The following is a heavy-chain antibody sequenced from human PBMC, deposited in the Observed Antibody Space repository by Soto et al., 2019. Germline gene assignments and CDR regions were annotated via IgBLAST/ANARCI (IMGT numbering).Heavy chain of an antibody. Sequence: QVQLVQSGAEVKKPGSTVKVSCTTSGDTFSFYTINWVRQDPGQGLEWMGRFIPMVRMSDYAQKFQGIDTISADKSTNTAYMGLSSLRSDDTAMYFCAANSVSGSGHFDHCGQGALVTVSS. CDR2: FIPMVRMS. D-gene: IGHD3-10*01. CDR1: GDTFSFYT. CDR3: AANSVSGSGHFDH. J-gene: IGHJ4*02. V-gene: IGHV1-69*02.